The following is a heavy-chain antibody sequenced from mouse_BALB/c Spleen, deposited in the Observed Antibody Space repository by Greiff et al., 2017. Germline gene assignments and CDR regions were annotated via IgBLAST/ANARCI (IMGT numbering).Heavy chain of an antibody. J-gene: IGHJ4*01. Sequence: EVKLLESGGGLVQPGGSLKLSCAASGFDFSRYWMSWVRQAPGKGLEWIGEINPDSSTINYTPSLKDKFIISRDNAKNTLYLQMSKVRSEDTALYYCARRYYGNYAMDYWGQGTSVTVSS. V-gene: IGHV4-1*02. D-gene: IGHD1-1*02. CDR3: ARRYYGNYAMDY. CDR1: GFDFSRYW. CDR2: INPDSSTI.